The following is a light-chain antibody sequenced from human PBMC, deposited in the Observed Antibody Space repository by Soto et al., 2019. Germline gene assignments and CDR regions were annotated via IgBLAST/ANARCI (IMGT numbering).Light chain of an antibody. Sequence: EIVLPQSPATLSLSPGERATLSCRASQSVSSYLAWYQHIPGQAPRLLIYDASKRATGIPARFSGSGSGTDFTLTISSLEPEDFAVYYCQQRSNWPPTWTFGQGTKVEVK. J-gene: IGKJ1*01. CDR3: QQRSNWPPTWT. CDR2: DAS. CDR1: QSVSSY. V-gene: IGKV3-11*01.